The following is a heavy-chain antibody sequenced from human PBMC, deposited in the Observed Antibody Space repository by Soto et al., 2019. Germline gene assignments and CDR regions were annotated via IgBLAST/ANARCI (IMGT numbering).Heavy chain of an antibody. CDR1: GYTFNTYG. D-gene: IGHD3-9*01. CDR2: ISAYDGKT. J-gene: IGHJ4*02. CDR3: WCFDL. V-gene: IGHV1-18*01. Sequence: ASVKVSCKTSGYTFNTYGINWVRQAPGQGLELMGWISAYDGKTTYAEKFQGRVTLTTDTSTSTAYMELRSLRSDDTAIYYDWCFDLWGLGTPVTVSS.